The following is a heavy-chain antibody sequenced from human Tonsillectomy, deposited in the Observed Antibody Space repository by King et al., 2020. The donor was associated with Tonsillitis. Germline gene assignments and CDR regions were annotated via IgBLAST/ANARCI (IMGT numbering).Heavy chain of an antibody. V-gene: IGHV3-13*01. D-gene: IGHD3-22*01. CDR2: IDSAGDT. J-gene: IGHJ4*02. CDR3: ARGRGGYYSLDY. CDR1: GFTFSSHD. Sequence: VQLVEFGGGLVQPGGSLRLSCAASGFTFSSHDMHWVRQATGKGLEWVSGIDSAGDTYYPDSVKGRFTISRENAKNSLYLQMNSLRAGDTAVYYCARGRGGYYSLDYWGQGTLVTVSS.